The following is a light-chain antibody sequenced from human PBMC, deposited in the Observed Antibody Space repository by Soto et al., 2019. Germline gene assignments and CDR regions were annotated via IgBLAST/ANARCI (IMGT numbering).Light chain of an antibody. Sequence: EVVLTQYPATLSLSPGESATLSCRDSQNVGHNFAWYQQTPGQAPRLLIYAASDRATGIPARFRGSGSYTDFTLTIASVEPEDFAVYYCHQSSRWPRDSCEQGTEPEIK. V-gene: IGKV3-11*01. CDR3: HQSSRWPRDS. CDR2: AAS. J-gene: IGKJ2*03. CDR1: QNVGHN.